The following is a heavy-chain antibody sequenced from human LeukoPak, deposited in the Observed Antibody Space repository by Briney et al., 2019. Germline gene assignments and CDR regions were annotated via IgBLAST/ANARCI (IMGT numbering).Heavy chain of an antibody. V-gene: IGHV3-23*01. Sequence: GGSLRLSCAASGFTFSSYAMSWVRQAPGKGLEWVSAISGSGGSTYYADSVKGRFTISRDNSKNTLYLQMNNLGAEDTALYYCARDKGYTYGHCFDYWGQGTLVTVSS. CDR2: ISGSGGST. CDR3: ARDKGYTYGHCFDY. D-gene: IGHD5-18*01. J-gene: IGHJ4*02. CDR1: GFTFSSYA.